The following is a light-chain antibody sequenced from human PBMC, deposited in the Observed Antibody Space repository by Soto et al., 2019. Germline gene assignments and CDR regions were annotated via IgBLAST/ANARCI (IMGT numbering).Light chain of an antibody. CDR3: SSYTGSGTLI. J-gene: IGLJ2*01. V-gene: IGLV2-14*01. Sequence: QSVLTQPASVSGSPGQSITISCTGTSSDVGGYNFVSWYQQQPGKAPKLMVYEVPNRPSGVSYRFSGSKSGNTASLTISGLQADDEADYCCSSYTGSGTLIFGGGTKLTVL. CDR2: EVP. CDR1: SSDVGGYNF.